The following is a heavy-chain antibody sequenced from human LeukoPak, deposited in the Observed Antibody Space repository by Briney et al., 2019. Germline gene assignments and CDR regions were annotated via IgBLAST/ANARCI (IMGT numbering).Heavy chain of an antibody. CDR2: IYSGGST. Sequence: PGGSLRLSCAASGFTVSSNYMSWVRQAPGRGLEWVSVIYSGGSTYHADSVKGRFTISRHNSKNTLYLQMNSLRAEDTAVYYCARGSPGYYYDSSGYRTGLDYWGQGTLVTVSS. CDR1: GFTVSSNY. D-gene: IGHD3-22*01. J-gene: IGHJ4*02. V-gene: IGHV3-53*04. CDR3: ARGSPGYYYDSSGYRTGLDY.